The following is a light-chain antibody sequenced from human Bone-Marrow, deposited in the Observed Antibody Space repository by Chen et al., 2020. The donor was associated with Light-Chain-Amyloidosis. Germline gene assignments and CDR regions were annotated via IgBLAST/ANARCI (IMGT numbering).Light chain of an antibody. CDR1: HTIDKW. CDR3: QEYNSYAYT. V-gene: IGKV1-5*03. J-gene: IGKJ2*01. Sequence: DIQMTQAPSTLSASVGDRVTITCRASHTIDKWLAWYQQKPGKAPNLLIYKASNLDSGVPSRFSGSGFWTEFTLTIDSLQPDDFATYYCQEYNSYAYTFGQGTKLELK. CDR2: KAS.